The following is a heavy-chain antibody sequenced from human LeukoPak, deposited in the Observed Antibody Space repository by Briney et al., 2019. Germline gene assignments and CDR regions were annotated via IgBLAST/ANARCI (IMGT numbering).Heavy chain of an antibody. Sequence: GGSLRLSCAASGFTFSSYGMHWVRQAPGKGLKGGAVISYDGSNKYYADSVKGRFTISRDNSKNTLYLQMNSLRAEDTAVYYCAKGLIVGATHYYYGMDVWGQGTTVTVSS. CDR3: AKGLIVGATHYYYGMDV. D-gene: IGHD1-26*01. CDR1: GFTFSSYG. J-gene: IGHJ6*02. CDR2: ISYDGSNK. V-gene: IGHV3-30*18.